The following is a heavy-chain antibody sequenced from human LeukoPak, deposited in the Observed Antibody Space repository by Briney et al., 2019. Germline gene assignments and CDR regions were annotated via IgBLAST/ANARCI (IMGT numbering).Heavy chain of an antibody. Sequence: PSETLSLTCAVYGESFSGYYWSWIRQPPGKGLGWIGEINHRGGTNYNPSLKSRVTISVDTSKNQFSLTLRSMPAADTAMYYCARGGRGLSAARRFKPGNWFDPWGQGILVTVSS. CDR1: GESFSGYY. CDR2: INHRGGT. J-gene: IGHJ5*02. D-gene: IGHD2-2*01. V-gene: IGHV4-34*01. CDR3: ARGGRGLSAARRFKPGNWFDP.